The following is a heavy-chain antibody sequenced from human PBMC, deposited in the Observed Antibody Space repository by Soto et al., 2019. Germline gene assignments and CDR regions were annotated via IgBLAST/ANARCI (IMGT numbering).Heavy chain of an antibody. Sequence: SETLSLTCTVSGGSISSGGYSWSWIWQPPGKDLEWIGYIYHSGSTYYNPSLKSRVTISVDRSKNQFSLKLSSVTAADTAVYYCARGPPFLPWGQGTLVTVSS. J-gene: IGHJ5*02. D-gene: IGHD3-3*02. CDR2: IYHSGST. CDR1: GGSISSGGYS. CDR3: ARGPPFLP. V-gene: IGHV4-30-2*01.